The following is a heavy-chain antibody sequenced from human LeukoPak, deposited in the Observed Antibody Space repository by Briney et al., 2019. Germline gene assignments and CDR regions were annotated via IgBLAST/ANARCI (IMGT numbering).Heavy chain of an antibody. CDR1: GASIRGSDYY. CDR3: AREGGHCSSTSCYTRQGGFDY. V-gene: IGHV4-39*07. CDR2: IYYTGTA. D-gene: IGHD2-2*02. Sequence: PSETLSLTCTVSGASIRGSDYYWDWISQPPGKGLEWIAAIYYTGTAYYNPSLKSRVTISVDTSKNQFSLKVSSVTAADTAVYYCAREGGHCSSTSCYTRQGGFDYWGQGTLVTVSS. J-gene: IGHJ4*02.